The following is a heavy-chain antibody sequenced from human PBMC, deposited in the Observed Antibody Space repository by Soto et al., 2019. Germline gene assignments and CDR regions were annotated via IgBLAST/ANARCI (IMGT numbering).Heavy chain of an antibody. CDR2: ISENGGTT. V-gene: IGHV3-23*01. CDR3: ANNPQQLIVYFDY. J-gene: IGHJ4*02. CDR1: EFTFSNYA. Sequence: GQSMRLSCPAYEFTFSNYAMRCVRQAPGEGLEWDSSISENGGTTYYADSVKGRFTISRHNSKNTLYLQINSLRAEDTAVYYCANNPQQLIVYFDYWGQGTKGTVSS. D-gene: IGHD6-13*01.